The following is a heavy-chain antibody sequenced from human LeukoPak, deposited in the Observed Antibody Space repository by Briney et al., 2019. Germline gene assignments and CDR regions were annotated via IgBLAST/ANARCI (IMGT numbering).Heavy chain of an antibody. CDR1: GGSISSYY. J-gene: IGHJ6*03. D-gene: IGHD3-22*01. V-gene: IGHV4-4*07. CDR3: ARGGAYYYDSSGYPYSYMDV. Sequence: SETLSLTCTVSGGSISSYYWSWIRQPAGKGLEWIGRIYTSGSTNYNPSLKSRVTMSVDTSKNQFSLKLSSVTAADTAVYYCARGGAYYYDSSGYPYSYMDVWGKGTTVTVSS. CDR2: IYTSGST.